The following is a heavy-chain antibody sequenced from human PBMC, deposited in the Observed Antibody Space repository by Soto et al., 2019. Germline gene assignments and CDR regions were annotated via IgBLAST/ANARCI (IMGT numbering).Heavy chain of an antibody. J-gene: IGHJ4*02. CDR2: VSGTGGSA. Sequence: VGSLRLSCAASGFTFSRYAMTWVRQAPGKGLEWVSGVSGTGGSAYYADSVKGRFTISRDKSTNTLYLHMNSLRAEDTAVYYCARGSAYSDYDLEYWGQGTLVTVSS. CDR1: GFTFSRYA. CDR3: ARGSAYSDYDLEY. D-gene: IGHD4-17*01. V-gene: IGHV3-23*01.